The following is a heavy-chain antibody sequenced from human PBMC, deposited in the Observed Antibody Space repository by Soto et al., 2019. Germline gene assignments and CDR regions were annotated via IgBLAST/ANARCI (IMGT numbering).Heavy chain of an antibody. Sequence: GSRKLSCAASGFTFSSYAMSGVRQAPGKGLEWVSAISVSVGSTYYADSVKGRFTISRDNSQNTVYLQMGSLRADDTAVYYCARDYYDLRHGSPCCDSWGHGTMVSISS. D-gene: IGHD3-22*01. V-gene: IGHV3-23*01. CDR3: ARDYYDLRHGSPCCDS. CDR1: GFTFSSYA. CDR2: ISVSVGST. J-gene: IGHJ4*01.